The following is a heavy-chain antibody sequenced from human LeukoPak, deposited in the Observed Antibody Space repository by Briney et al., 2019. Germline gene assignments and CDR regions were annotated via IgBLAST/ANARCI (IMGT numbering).Heavy chain of an antibody. Sequence: SETLSLTCTVSGYSISTDYYWTWIRQPPGKGLEWIGYIYYSGSTNYNPSLKSRVTISVDTSKNQFSLKLSSVTAADTAVYYCATRIAVAPNVDYWGQGTLVTVSS. D-gene: IGHD6-19*01. CDR3: ATRIAVAPNVDY. J-gene: IGHJ4*02. CDR1: GYSISTDYY. CDR2: IYYSGST. V-gene: IGHV4-61*01.